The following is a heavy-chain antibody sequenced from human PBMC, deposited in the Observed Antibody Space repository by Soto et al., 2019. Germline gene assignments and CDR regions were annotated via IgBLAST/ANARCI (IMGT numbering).Heavy chain of an antibody. Sequence: EVQLLESGGGLVQPGGSLRLSCAASEFTFRNYAMSWVRQAPGKGLEWVSVISTTGDTTYYVDSVKGRFTISRDNSKNTLYLQRTSLRAEDTAAYYCATSTMLRGGVTSFNYWGKGTLVTVSS. V-gene: IGHV3-23*01. CDR1: EFTFRNYA. D-gene: IGHD3-10*01. J-gene: IGHJ4*02. CDR3: ATSTMLRGGVTSFNY. CDR2: ISTTGDTT.